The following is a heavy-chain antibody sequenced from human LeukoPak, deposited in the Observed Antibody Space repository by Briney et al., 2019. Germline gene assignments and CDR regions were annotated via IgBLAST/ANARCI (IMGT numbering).Heavy chain of an antibody. D-gene: IGHD3-22*01. J-gene: IGHJ3*02. CDR3: ARRYYYDRRAFDI. V-gene: IGHV4-34*01. CDR2: INHSGST. CDR1: GGSFSGYY. Sequence: PSETLSLTCAVYGGSFSGYYWNWIRQPPGKGLEWIGEINHSGSTNYNPSLKSRVTISVDASKNQFSLKLSSVTAADTAEYYCARRYYYDRRAFDIWGQETMVTVSS.